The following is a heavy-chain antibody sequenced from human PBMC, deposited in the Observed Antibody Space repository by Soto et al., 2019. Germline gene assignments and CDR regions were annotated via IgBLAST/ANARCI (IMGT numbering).Heavy chain of an antibody. CDR1: GGTFSSYA. J-gene: IGHJ6*02. D-gene: IGHD3-9*01. CDR2: IIPIFGTA. CDR3: ARNLLEDYDILTGPDNYYYGMDV. V-gene: IGHV1-69*13. Sequence: SVKVYCKASGGTFSSYAISWVRQAPGQGLEWMGGIIPIFGTANYAQKFQGRVTITADESTSTAYMELSSLRSEDTAVYYCARNLLEDYDILTGPDNYYYGMDVWGQGTTVTVSS.